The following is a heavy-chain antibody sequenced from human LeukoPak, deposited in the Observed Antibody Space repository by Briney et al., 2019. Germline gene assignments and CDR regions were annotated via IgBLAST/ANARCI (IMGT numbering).Heavy chain of an antibody. Sequence: ASVKVSCKASGYTFTGYYMHWVRQAPGQGLEWIGWINPNSGGTNYAQKFQGRVTMTRDTSISTAYMELSRLRSDDTAVYYCARDVPTPTYYYDSSGYYNSYWGQGTLVTVSS. D-gene: IGHD3-22*01. V-gene: IGHV1-2*02. CDR2: INPNSGGT. CDR3: ARDVPTPTYYYDSSGYYNSY. J-gene: IGHJ4*02. CDR1: GYTFTGYY.